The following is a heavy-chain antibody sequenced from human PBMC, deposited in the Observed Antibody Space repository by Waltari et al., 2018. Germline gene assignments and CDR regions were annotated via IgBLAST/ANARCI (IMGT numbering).Heavy chain of an antibody. CDR3: GAVTTKPPGYFDY. D-gene: IGHD4-17*01. CDR2: INAGNGNT. Sequence: QVQLVQSGAEVKKPGASVKVSCKASGYTFTSYAMHWVRQAPGQRLEWMGWINAGNGNTKYSQKFQGRVTITADESTSTAYMELSSLRSEDTAVYYCGAVTTKPPGYFDYWGQGTLVTVSS. CDR1: GYTFTSYA. J-gene: IGHJ4*02. V-gene: IGHV1-3*01.